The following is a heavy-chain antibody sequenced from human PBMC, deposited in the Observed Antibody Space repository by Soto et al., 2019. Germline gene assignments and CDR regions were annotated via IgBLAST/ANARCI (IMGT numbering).Heavy chain of an antibody. CDR2: INHSGST. V-gene: IGHV4-34*01. CDR3: ARGLAYYDFWSGYYYYIHD. CDR1: GGSFSGYY. Sequence: SETLSLTCAVYGGSFSGYYWSWIRQPPGKGLEWIGEINHSGSTNYNPSLKSRVTISVDTSKNQFSLKLSSVTAADTAVYYCARGLAYYDFWSGYYYYIHDRGKGSTVTVSS. J-gene: IGHJ6*03. D-gene: IGHD3-3*01.